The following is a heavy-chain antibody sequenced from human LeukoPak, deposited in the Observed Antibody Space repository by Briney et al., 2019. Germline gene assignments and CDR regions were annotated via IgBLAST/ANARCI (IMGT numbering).Heavy chain of an antibody. V-gene: IGHV3-21*01. J-gene: IGHJ4*02. D-gene: IGHD3-3*01. CDR2: ISSSSSYI. CDR1: GFTFSNYN. CDR3: ARDPAGTSYYDFWSGYYFDY. Sequence: GGSLRLSCAASGFTFSNYNINWVRQAPAKGLEWVSAISSSSSYIYYADSVNGRFTISRDNAKNSLYLQMNSLRAEDTAVYYCARDPAGTSYYDFWSGYYFDYWGQGTLVTVSS.